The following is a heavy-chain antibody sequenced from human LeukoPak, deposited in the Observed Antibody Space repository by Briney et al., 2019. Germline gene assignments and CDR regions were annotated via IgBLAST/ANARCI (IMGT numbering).Heavy chain of an antibody. CDR3: ARAPSEIGGYYPEYFRH. CDR2: IKSDGST. CDR1: GFTFRNYW. Sequence: GGSLRLSCAASGFTFRNYWMNWVRQIPGKGLVWVSRIKSDGSTNYADSVKGRFTISRDNAKNTLSLQMNSLRAEDTGVYYCARAPSEIGGYYPEYFRHWGQGTLVTVSS. D-gene: IGHD3-22*01. J-gene: IGHJ1*01. V-gene: IGHV3-74*01.